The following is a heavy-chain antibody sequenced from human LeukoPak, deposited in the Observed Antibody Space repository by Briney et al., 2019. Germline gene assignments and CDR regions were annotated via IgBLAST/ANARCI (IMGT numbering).Heavy chain of an antibody. Sequence: PSETLSLTCAVSGGSFSGYYWSWIRQPPGKGLEWIGEINHSGSTNYNPSPKSRVTISVDTSKNQFSLKLSSVPAADRAVYYCARHYSSSWYGGDYWGQGTLVTVSS. CDR2: INHSGST. V-gene: IGHV4-34*01. CDR1: GGSFSGYY. J-gene: IGHJ4*02. D-gene: IGHD6-13*01. CDR3: ARHYSSSWYGGDY.